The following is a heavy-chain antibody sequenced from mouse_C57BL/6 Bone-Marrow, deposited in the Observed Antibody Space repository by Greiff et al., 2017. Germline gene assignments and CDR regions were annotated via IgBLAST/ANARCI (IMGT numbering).Heavy chain of an antibody. J-gene: IGHJ2*01. Sequence: VQLQQSGAELVRPGTSVKVSCKASGYAFTNYLIEWVKQRPGQGLEWIGVINPGSGGTNYNEKFKGKATLTADKSSSTAYMQLSSLTSEDSAVYVSARYSNYLDYWGQGTTLTVSS. CDR3: ARYSNYLDY. V-gene: IGHV1-54*01. CDR1: GYAFTNYL. CDR2: INPGSGGT. D-gene: IGHD2-5*01.